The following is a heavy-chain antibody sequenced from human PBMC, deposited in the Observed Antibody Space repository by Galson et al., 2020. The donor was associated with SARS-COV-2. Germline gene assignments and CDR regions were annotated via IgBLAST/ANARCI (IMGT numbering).Heavy chain of an antibody. CDR3: AKARVLFCFVEGKNWFDP. J-gene: IGHJ5*02. CDR1: GFSFNNYG. CDR2: ISYDGSVK. Sequence: GGSLSLSCAASGFSFNNYGMHWIRQAPGEGLEWLGVISYDGSVKYYLDSLKGRFTISRDSSQNKLYLQMNSLTVADTAVYYCAKARVLFCFVEGKNWFDPWGQGTLVTVSS. D-gene: IGHD2-15*01. V-gene: IGHV3-30*18.